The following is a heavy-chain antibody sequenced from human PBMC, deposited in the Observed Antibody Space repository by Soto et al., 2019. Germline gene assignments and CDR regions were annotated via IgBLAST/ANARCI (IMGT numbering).Heavy chain of an antibody. Sequence: PSETLSLTCTVSGGSISSSSYYWGWIRQPPGKGLEWIGSIYYSGSTYYNPSLKGRVTISVDTSKNQFSLKLSSVTAADTAVYYCARHRGNGYSGCYYYMDVWGKGTTVTVSS. V-gene: IGHV4-39*01. CDR3: ARHRGNGYSGCYYYMDV. D-gene: IGHD5-12*01. CDR1: GGSISSSSYY. CDR2: IYYSGST. J-gene: IGHJ6*03.